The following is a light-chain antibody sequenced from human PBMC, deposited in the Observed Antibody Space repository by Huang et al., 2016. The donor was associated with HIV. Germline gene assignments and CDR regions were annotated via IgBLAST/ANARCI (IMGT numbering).Light chain of an antibody. J-gene: IGKJ4*01. CDR3: QQANSFPIT. V-gene: IGKV1-12*01. Sequence: DIQMTQSPFSVSASVGDRVTITCRAGQGISSWLAWYPQKPGKAPKLLIYAASSLQSVVPSRFSGSGSGTDFTLTISSLQPEDFATYYCQQANSFPITFGGGTKVEIK. CDR1: QGISSW. CDR2: AAS.